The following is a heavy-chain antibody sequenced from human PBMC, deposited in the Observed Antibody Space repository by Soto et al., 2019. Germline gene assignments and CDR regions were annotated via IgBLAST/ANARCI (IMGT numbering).Heavy chain of an antibody. Sequence: EVQLLESGGGLVQPGGSLRLSCAASGFTFSSYAMSWVRQAPGKGLEWVSAISGSGGSTYYADSVKGRFTISSDNSKNTLYLQMSSLRAEDTAVYYCARVHIVVGFDYWGQGTLVTVSS. CDR2: ISGSGGST. CDR3: ARVHIVVGFDY. D-gene: IGHD3-22*01. V-gene: IGHV3-23*01. J-gene: IGHJ4*02. CDR1: GFTFSSYA.